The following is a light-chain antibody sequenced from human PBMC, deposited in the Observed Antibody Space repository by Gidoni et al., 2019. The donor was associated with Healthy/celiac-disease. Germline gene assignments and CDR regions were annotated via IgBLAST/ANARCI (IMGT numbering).Light chain of an antibody. J-gene: IGKJ4*01. Sequence: AIRITQSPSSLSASTGDRVTITCRASQGISSYLAWYQQKPGKAPKLLIYAASTLQSGVPSRFSGSGSGTDFTLTTSCLQSEDFATYYCQQYYSSPLTFGGGTKVEIK. CDR1: QGISSY. V-gene: IGKV1-8*01. CDR2: AAS. CDR3: QQYYSSPLT.